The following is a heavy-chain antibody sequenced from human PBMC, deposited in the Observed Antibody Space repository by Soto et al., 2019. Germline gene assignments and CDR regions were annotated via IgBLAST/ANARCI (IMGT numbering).Heavy chain of an antibody. CDR2: IYCGGTT. CDR1: GGSFSPNY. J-gene: IGHJ4*02. CDR3: ARRYGSCFDY. Sequence: SETLSLTCTVSGGSFSPNYWSWLRQHPGKGLEWVGYIYCGGTTYYNPSLKGRVTMPADTSTNQFSLKLSSVTAADTAVYYCARRYGSCFDYWGQGTLVTVSS. D-gene: IGHD5-18*01. V-gene: IGHV4-59*08.